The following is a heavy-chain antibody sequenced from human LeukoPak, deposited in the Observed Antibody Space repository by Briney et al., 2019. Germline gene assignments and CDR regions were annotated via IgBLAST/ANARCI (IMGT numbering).Heavy chain of an antibody. CDR3: ARVAGYYYDSSGYYFGFDY. CDR1: GYTFTGYY. V-gene: IGHV1-2*02. Sequence: ASVKVSCKASGYTFTGYYMHWVRQAPGQGLEWMGWINPNSGGTNYAQKFQGRVTKTRDTSLSTAYMELSRLRSDDTAVYYCARVAGYYYDSSGYYFGFDYWGQGTLVTVSS. D-gene: IGHD3-22*01. CDR2: INPNSGGT. J-gene: IGHJ4*02.